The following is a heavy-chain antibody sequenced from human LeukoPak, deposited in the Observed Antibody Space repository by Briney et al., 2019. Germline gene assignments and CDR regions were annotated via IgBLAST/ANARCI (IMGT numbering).Heavy chain of an antibody. V-gene: IGHV1-69*01. CDR3: ARKYYYDSSGYLNAFDI. J-gene: IGHJ3*02. Sequence: ASVKVSRKASGGTFSRYAIGWVRQAPGEGLEWMGGIIPIFGTANYAQRFQGRGTVTAEESTSTAYMELSSLRSEDTAVYYCARKYYYDSSGYLNAFDIWGQGTMVTVSS. D-gene: IGHD3-22*01. CDR1: GGTFSRYA. CDR2: IIPIFGTA.